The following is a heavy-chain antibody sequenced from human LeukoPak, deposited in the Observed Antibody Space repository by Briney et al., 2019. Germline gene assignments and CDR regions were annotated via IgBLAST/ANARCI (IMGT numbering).Heavy chain of an antibody. J-gene: IGHJ3*02. D-gene: IGHD1-26*01. CDR1: GYTFTSYY. CDR2: INPSGGST. CDR3: ARGGRAGWSGSYEDSFDI. Sequence: ASVKVSCKASGYTFTSYYMHWVRQAPGQGLEWMGIINPSGGSTSYAQKFQGRVTMTRDTSTSTVYMELSSLRSEDTAVYYCARGGRAGWSGSYEDSFDIWGQGTMVTVSS. V-gene: IGHV1-46*01.